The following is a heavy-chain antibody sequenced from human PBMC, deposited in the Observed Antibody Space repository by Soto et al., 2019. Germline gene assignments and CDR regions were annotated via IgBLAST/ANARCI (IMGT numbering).Heavy chain of an antibody. CDR3: ARASSFGVDY. J-gene: IGHJ4*02. CDR2: IKQDGSEK. CDR1: GLTFSSYW. Sequence: GGSLRLSCAASGLTFSSYWMSWVRQAPGKGLEWVANIKQDGSEKYYVDSVKGRFTISRDNAKNSLYLQMNSLRAEDTAVYYCARASSFGVDYWGQGTLVTVSS. V-gene: IGHV3-7*01. D-gene: IGHD6-6*01.